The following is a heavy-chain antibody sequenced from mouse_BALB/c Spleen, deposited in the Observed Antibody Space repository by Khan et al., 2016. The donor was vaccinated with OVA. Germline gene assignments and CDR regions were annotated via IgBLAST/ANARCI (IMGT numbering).Heavy chain of an antibody. CDR2: IYPGSGNT. Sequence: QVQLQQSGAELVRPGTSVKMSCKAAGYTFTNYWIGWVKQRPGHGLEWIGNIYPGSGNTNYNEKFRGKATLTADTSSSTAYMQLNSLTSEDSAIYYCARPFYPGSRYYTRDAWGQGTSVTVSS. D-gene: IGHD1-1*01. CDR1: GYTFTNYW. V-gene: IGHV1-63*02. J-gene: IGHJ4*01. CDR3: ARPFYPGSRYYTRDA.